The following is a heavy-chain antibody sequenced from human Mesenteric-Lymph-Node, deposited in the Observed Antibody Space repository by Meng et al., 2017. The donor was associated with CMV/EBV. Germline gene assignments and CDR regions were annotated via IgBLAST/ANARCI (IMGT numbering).Heavy chain of an antibody. D-gene: IGHD3-16*02. Sequence: GGSLRLSCAASGFTFSSYWMSWVRQAPGTGLEWVASIKQDGSEEKYVDSVKGRFTISRDNAKNSLYLQMNSLRADDAALYYCARIYRNDESFYRHFDCWGQGTLVTVSS. V-gene: IGHV3-7*01. CDR3: ARIYRNDESFYRHFDC. J-gene: IGHJ4*02. CDR2: IKQDGSEE. CDR1: GFTFSSYW.